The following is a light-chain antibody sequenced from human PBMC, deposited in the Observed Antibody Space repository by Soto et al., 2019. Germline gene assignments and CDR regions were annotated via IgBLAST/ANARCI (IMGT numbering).Light chain of an antibody. J-gene: IGKJ1*01. CDR1: QSISRY. Sequence: IVLTQSPGTLSLSPGERTTLSCRASQSISRYLAWYQQKPGQGHRLLIYGASSRATGTPDGFSGSGSGTDFTLTINRLEPEDFALYYCQQYGSSPPTFGQGTKVDIK. CDR2: GAS. CDR3: QQYGSSPPT. V-gene: IGKV3-20*01.